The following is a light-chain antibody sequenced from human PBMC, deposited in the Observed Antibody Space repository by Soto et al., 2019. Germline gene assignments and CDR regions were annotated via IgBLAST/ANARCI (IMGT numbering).Light chain of an antibody. CDR2: DVS. Sequence: QSVLTQPRSVSGSPGQSVTISCTGTSSDVGGYNSVSWYQQHPGKVPKLIIFDVSERPSGVPDRFSGSKSGNTASLTISGLQAEDEADYYCCSYAGTYIYVLFGGGTKLTVL. V-gene: IGLV2-11*01. CDR1: SSDVGGYNS. J-gene: IGLJ2*01. CDR3: CSYAGTYIYVL.